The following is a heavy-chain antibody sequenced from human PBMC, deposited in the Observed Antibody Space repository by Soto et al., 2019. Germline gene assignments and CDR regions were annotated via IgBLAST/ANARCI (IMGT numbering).Heavy chain of an antibody. D-gene: IGHD3-22*01. V-gene: IGHV3-48*03. Sequence: NWVRQAPGKGLEWVSYISSSGSTIYYADSVKGRFTISRDNAKNSLYLQMNSLRAEDTAVYYCASINPTDYYDSSVGMDVWGQGTTVTVSS. CDR2: ISSSGSTI. J-gene: IGHJ6*02. CDR3: ASINPTDYYDSSVGMDV.